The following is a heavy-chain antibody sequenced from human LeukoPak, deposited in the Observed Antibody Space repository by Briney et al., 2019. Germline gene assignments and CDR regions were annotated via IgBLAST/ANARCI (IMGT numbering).Heavy chain of an antibody. J-gene: IGHJ4*02. Sequence: SGGSVRLTCAASVFGFRNDLIDWVRHAPCKGLEWVEATSSDLNVKLYADSVKGRFTISRDNSRSTLYLQMNSLRPEDTAIYYCAREGYYGSGSPPSLYFDYWGQGTLVTVSS. CDR2: TSSDLNVK. D-gene: IGHD3-10*01. V-gene: IGHV3-30*03. CDR3: AREGYYGSGSPPSLYFDY. CDR1: VFGFRNDL.